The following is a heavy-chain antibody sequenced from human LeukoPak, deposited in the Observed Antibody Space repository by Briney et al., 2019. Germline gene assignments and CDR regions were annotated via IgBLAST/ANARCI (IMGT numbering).Heavy chain of an antibody. CDR2: ISGSGGST. CDR1: GFTFSSYG. CDR3: AKSTQYYYYYYMDV. Sequence: GGSLRLSCTASGFTFSSYGMSWVRQAPGKGLEWVSAISGSGGSTYYADSVKGRFTISRDNSKNTLYLQMNSLRAEDTAVYYCAKSTQYYYYYYMDVWGKGTTVTISS. J-gene: IGHJ6*03. V-gene: IGHV3-23*01.